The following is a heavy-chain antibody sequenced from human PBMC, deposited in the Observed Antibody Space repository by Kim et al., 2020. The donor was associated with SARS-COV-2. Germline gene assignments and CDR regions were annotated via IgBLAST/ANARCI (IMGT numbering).Heavy chain of an antibody. J-gene: IGHJ5*02. D-gene: IGHD1-7*01. CDR1: GYTFTGYY. Sequence: ASVKVSCKASGYTFTGYYMHWVRQAPGQGLEWMGWINPNSGGTNYAQKFQGRVTMTRDTSISTAYMELSRLRSDDTAVYYCARDRELLGWFDPWGQGTLVTVSS. CDR2: INPNSGGT. V-gene: IGHV1-2*02. CDR3: ARDRELLGWFDP.